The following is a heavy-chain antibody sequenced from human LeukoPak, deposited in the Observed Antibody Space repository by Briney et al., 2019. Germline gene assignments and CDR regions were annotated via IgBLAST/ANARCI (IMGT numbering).Heavy chain of an antibody. CDR3: ATDRNIVATPGAFDI. D-gene: IGHD5-12*01. V-gene: IGHV1-24*01. J-gene: IGHJ3*02. CDR1: GYTLTELS. CDR2: FDPEDGET. Sequence: ASVKVSCKVSGYTLTELSMHWVRQAPGKGLEWMGGFDPEDGETIYAQKFQGRVTMTEDTSTDTAYMELSSLGSEDTAVYYCATDRNIVATPGAFDIWGQGTMVTVSS.